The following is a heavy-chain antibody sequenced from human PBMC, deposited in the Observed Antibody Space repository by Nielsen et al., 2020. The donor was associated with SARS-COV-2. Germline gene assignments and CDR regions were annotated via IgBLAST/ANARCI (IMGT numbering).Heavy chain of an antibody. CDR2: ISYDGRDE. CDR1: GFTFRSYA. CDR3: ARDWSRAFDV. V-gene: IGHV3-30*14. Sequence: GGSLRLSCAASGFTFRSYAMHWVRQAPGKGLEWVAVISYDGRDEYYADSVKGRFTISRDNSKNTLYLQMNSLRAEDTAVYYCARDWSRAFDVWGQGTMVTVSS. J-gene: IGHJ3*01.